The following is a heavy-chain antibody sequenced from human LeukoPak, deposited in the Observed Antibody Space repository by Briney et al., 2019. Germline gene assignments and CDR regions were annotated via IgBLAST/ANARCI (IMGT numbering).Heavy chain of an antibody. D-gene: IGHD3-9*01. Sequence: SVKVSCKASEGTFSSYAISWVRQAPGQGLEWMGGIIPIFGTANYAQKFQGRVTITADESTSTAYMELSSLRSEDTAVYYCARASYDILTIAPSLGWFDPWGQGTLVTVSS. CDR3: ARASYDILTIAPSLGWFDP. J-gene: IGHJ5*02. V-gene: IGHV1-69*13. CDR2: IIPIFGTA. CDR1: EGTFSSYA.